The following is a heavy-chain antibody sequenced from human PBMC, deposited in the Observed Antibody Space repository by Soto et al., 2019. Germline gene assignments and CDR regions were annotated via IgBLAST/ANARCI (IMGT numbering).Heavy chain of an antibody. CDR3: AKTPNDLLDY. D-gene: IGHD1-1*01. J-gene: IGHJ4*02. Sequence: EVQLLESGGGLVQPGGSLRLSCAASGFTFSSYAMSWVRQAPGKGREWVSVSSGSGDFTFYADSVKGRFTISRDNSKNTRYLQMNSLRAEATAVYYCAKTPNDLLDYWGQGTLVTVSS. CDR2: SSGSGDFT. CDR1: GFTFSSYA. V-gene: IGHV3-23*01.